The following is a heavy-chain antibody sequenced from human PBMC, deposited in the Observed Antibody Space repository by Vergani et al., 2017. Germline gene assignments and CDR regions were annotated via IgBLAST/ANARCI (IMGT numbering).Heavy chain of an antibody. D-gene: IGHD2-2*02. CDR1: GGAVNSGSNF. CDR3: ATIGYRRWGYYFDY. Sequence: QVQLQESGPGLVKPSQTLSLTCSVSGGAVNSGSNFWTWIRQPAGKGLEWIGRTSTDGRTNYNPSLKSRVTVSVDTSKTQISLRLTSVTAEDTAVYYCATIGYRRWGYYFDYWGQGILVTVSS. CDR2: TSTDGRT. J-gene: IGHJ4*02. V-gene: IGHV4-61*02.